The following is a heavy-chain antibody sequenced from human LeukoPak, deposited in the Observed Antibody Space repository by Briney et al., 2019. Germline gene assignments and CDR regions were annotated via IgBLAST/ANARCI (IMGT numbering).Heavy chain of an antibody. CDR1: GFSLSTGGVG. V-gene: IGHV2-5*02. J-gene: IGHJ6*04. Sequence: SGRTLVKPTQTLTLTCTFSGFSLSTGGVGVGWIRQPPGKALEWLALIYWDDDKRYSPSLKSRLTITKDTSKNQVVLTMTNMDPVDTATYYCAHRERSRAYYGMDVWGKGTTVTVSS. CDR3: AHRERSRAYYGMDV. CDR2: IYWDDDK. D-gene: IGHD1-1*01.